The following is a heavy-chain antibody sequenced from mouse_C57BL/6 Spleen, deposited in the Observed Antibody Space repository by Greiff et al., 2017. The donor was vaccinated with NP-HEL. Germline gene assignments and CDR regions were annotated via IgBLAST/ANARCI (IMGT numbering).Heavy chain of an antibody. V-gene: IGHV5-4*03. J-gene: IGHJ4*01. CDR3: ARVLLAMDY. D-gene: IGHD1-1*01. CDR2: ISDGGSYT. CDR1: GFTFSSYA. Sequence: DVKLVESGGGLVKPGGSLKLSCAASGFTFSSYAMSWVRQTPEKRLEWVATISDGGSYTYYPDNVKGRFTISRDNAKNNLYLQMSHLKSEDTAMYYCARVLLAMDYWGQGTSVTVSS.